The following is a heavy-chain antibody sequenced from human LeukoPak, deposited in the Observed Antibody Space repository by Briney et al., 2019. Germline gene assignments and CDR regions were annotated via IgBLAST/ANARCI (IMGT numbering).Heavy chain of an antibody. V-gene: IGHV1-18*01. CDR3: ARDLGVVPPPSFDY. J-gene: IGHJ4*02. Sequence: WASVKVSCKASGYTFTSYGISWVRQAPGQGLEWMGWISAYNGNTNYAQKLQGRVTMTTDTSTSTAYMELRSLRSDDTAVYYCARDLGVVPPPSFDYWGQGTLVTVSS. CDR2: ISAYNGNT. CDR1: GYTFTSYG. D-gene: IGHD2-2*01.